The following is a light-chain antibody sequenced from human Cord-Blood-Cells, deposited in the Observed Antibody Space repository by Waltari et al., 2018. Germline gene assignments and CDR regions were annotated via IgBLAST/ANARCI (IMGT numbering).Light chain of an antibody. V-gene: IGLV2-14*03. CDR1: SRDVGGDNY. CDR3: SSYTSSSTV. CDR2: DVS. Sequence: QSALTQPASVSGSPGQSITIFCTGTSRDVGGDNYVSWYQQHPGKAPKLMIYDVSNRPSGVSNRFSGSKSGNTASLTISGLQAEDEADYYCSSYTSSSTVFGGGTKLTVL. J-gene: IGLJ3*02.